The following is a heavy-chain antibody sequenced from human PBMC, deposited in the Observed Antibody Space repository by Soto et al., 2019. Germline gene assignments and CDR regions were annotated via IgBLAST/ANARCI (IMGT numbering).Heavy chain of an antibody. V-gene: IGHV3-23*01. CDR3: ARVGTTGHWYFDL. J-gene: IGHJ2*01. D-gene: IGHD1-1*01. Sequence: EVQLLESGGGLVQPGGSLSLSCAASGFAFSNYGMTWVRQPPGRGLEWVSAISGSGGTIYYADSVKGRFTISRDNSKNTLYLQMTSMRAEDTAVYYCARVGTTGHWYFDLWGRGTLVTVSS. CDR2: ISGSGGTI. CDR1: GFAFSNYG.